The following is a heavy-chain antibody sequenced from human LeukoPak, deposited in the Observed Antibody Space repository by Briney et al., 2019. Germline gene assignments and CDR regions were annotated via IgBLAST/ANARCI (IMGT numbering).Heavy chain of an antibody. CDR2: IGMGDDT. J-gene: IGHJ4*02. CDR1: GFMFNNFG. CDR3: AKGFYGSGSSYFDA. Sequence: GGSLRLSCTASGFMFNNFGLSWVRQPPGKGLEWVSAIGMGDDTYYADTARGRFTISRDNSKNTLFLQMNSLSAADTAIYFCAKGFYGSGSSYFDAWGQGTLVFVSS. V-gene: IGHV3-23*01. D-gene: IGHD3-10*01.